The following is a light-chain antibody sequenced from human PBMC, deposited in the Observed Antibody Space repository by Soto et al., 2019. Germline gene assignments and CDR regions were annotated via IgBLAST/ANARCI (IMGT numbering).Light chain of an antibody. Sequence: DVQMTHSPSSRSASVGGRVALTFRASQTISTYLNWYQKTPGNAPKLLIFGASSLHSGIPSRFSGSGSETDFTLTITGLQPEDFSTYYCHQSYETPHTFGGGTKVDIK. V-gene: IGKV1-39*01. J-gene: IGKJ4*01. CDR1: QTISTY. CDR3: HQSYETPHT. CDR2: GAS.